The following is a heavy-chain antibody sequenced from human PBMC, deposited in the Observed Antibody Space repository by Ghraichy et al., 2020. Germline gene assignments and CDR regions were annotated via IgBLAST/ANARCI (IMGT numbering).Heavy chain of an antibody. CDR2: ISGRGTI. CDR1: GFNFGMYA. CDR3: AKYRGLLRENYYMDV. Sequence: GGSLRLSCAASGFNFGMYAMAWVRQAPGKGLQWVASISGRGTIFYEPSVRGRFLITRDNSNNMLYLQMNNLRSEDAAIYYCAKYRGLLRENYYMDVWGKGATVHVSS. V-gene: IGHV3-23*01. J-gene: IGHJ6*03. D-gene: IGHD3-10*01.